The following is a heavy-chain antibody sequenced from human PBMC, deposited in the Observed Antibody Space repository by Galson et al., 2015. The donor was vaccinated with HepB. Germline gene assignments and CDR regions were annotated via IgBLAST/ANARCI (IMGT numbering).Heavy chain of an antibody. J-gene: IGHJ6*02. V-gene: IGHV4-39*01. CDR2: IYYSGST. D-gene: IGHD5-18*01. CDR3: AGGYSYGYYYYGMDV. CDR1: GGSISSSSYY. Sequence: SETLSLTCTVSGGSISSSSYYWGWIRQPPGKGLEWIGSIYYSGSTYYNPSLKSRVTISVDTSKNQFSLKLSSVTAADTAEYYWAGGYSYGYYYYGMDVWGQGTTVTVSS.